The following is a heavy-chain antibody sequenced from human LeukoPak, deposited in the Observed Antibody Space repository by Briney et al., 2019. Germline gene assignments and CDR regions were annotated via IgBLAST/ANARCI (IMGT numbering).Heavy chain of an antibody. CDR2: IYYSGST. V-gene: IGHV4-59*01. CDR1: GGSISSYY. Sequence: PSETLSLTCTVSGGSISSYYWSWIRQPPGKGLEWIGYIYYSGSTNYNPSLKSRVTISVDTSKNLFSLKLSSVTAADTAVYYCAGGVYCSSTSCSGGAFDIWGQGTMVTVSS. D-gene: IGHD2-2*01. J-gene: IGHJ3*02. CDR3: AGGVYCSSTSCSGGAFDI.